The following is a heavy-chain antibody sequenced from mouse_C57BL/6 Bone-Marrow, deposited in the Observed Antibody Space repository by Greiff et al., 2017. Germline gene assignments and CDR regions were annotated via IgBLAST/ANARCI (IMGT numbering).Heavy chain of an antibody. D-gene: IGHD2-4*01. CDR2: INPNNGGT. J-gene: IGHJ2*01. CDR3: ARGDYDVDY. V-gene: IGHV1-26*01. CDR1: GYTFTDYY. Sequence: EVQLQESGPELVKPGASVKISCKASGYTFTDYYMNWVKQSHGKSLEWIGDINPNNGGTSYNQKFKGKAKLTVDKSSSTAYMELRSLTSEDSAVYYCARGDYDVDYWGQGTTLTVSS.